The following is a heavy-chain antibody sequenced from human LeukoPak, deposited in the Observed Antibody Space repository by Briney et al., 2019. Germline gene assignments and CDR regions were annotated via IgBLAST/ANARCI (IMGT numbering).Heavy chain of an antibody. Sequence: GGSLRLSCAASGFTFSSYAMTWVRQAPGKGLEWVSSIFGSGESTYYTDSVKGRFTISRDNSKNTLYLQMNSLRAEDTAVYYCAREDPGHWSRRAFDIWGQGTMVTVSS. CDR3: AREDPGHWSRRAFDI. CDR1: GFTFSSYA. D-gene: IGHD2-8*02. V-gene: IGHV3-23*01. CDR2: IFGSGEST. J-gene: IGHJ3*02.